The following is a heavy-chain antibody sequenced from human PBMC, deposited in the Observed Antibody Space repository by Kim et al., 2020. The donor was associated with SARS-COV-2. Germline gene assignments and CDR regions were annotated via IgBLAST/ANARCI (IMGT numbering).Heavy chain of an antibody. V-gene: IGHV3-23*01. J-gene: IGHJ4*01. CDR3: SKYF. Sequence: GGSLRLSCAASGFTFGNFAMNWVRPAPGKGLDWVSAICGSCSGTYYSDSVKGLFTISRDTSNNTLHLQMHILRSADTALYYFSKYF. CDR2: ICGSCSGT. CDR1: GFTFGNFA.